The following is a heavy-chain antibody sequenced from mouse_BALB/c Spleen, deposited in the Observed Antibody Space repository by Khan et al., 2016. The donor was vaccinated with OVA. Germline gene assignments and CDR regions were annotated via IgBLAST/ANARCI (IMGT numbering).Heavy chain of an antibody. Sequence: EVELVESGGGLVQPGRSRKLSCAASGFTFSSFGMHWVRQAPEKGLEWVAYINSGSTTIYYADPVKGRFTISRDNPKNTLFLQMTSLRSEDTAMYYCARGNWAYWGQGTTLTVSS. CDR1: GFTFSSFG. D-gene: IGHD4-1*01. CDR2: INSGSTTI. CDR3: ARGNWAY. V-gene: IGHV5-17*02. J-gene: IGHJ2*01.